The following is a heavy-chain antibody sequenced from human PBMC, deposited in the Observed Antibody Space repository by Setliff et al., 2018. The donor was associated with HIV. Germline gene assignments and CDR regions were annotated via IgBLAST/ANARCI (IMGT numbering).Heavy chain of an antibody. D-gene: IGHD6-6*01. CDR3: VTRPRIAARPFDY. Sequence: SETLSLTCSVSGVSINRTDHYWGWIRQHPEKTLEWIGYIFHSGDTYYNPSLKGRISMSVDTSQNQFSLELTSLTAADTSVYYCVTRPRIAARPFDYWGQGMLVTVSS. CDR2: IFHSGDT. J-gene: IGHJ4*02. CDR1: GVSINRTDHY. V-gene: IGHV4-31*03.